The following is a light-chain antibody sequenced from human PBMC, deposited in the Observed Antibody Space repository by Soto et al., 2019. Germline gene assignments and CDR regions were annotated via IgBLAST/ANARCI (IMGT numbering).Light chain of an antibody. CDR1: QSISSW. V-gene: IGKV1-5*03. J-gene: IGKJ5*01. CDR3: QQYNNWPQIT. Sequence: IQMNQSPSTLSASVGDRVTITCRASQSISSWLAWYQQKPGKAPKLLIYTASSLENGVPSRLSGSGSGTDFTLTISCLQSEDFAVYYCQQYNNWPQITFGQGTRLAIK. CDR2: TAS.